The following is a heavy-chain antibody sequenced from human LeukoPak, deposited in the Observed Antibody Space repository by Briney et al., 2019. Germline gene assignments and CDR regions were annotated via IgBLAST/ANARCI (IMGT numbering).Heavy chain of an antibody. D-gene: IGHD3-10*01. Sequence: GGSLRLSCAASRFTFSSYGMHWVRQAPGKGLEWVSYISNSGSTIYYADSVKGRFTISRDNAKNSLYLQTSSLRAEDTAVYYCARGTYYYGSGSYFGAYWGQGTLVTVSS. CDR3: ARGTYYYGSGSYFGAY. V-gene: IGHV3-48*03. CDR2: ISNSGSTI. J-gene: IGHJ4*02. CDR1: RFTFSSYG.